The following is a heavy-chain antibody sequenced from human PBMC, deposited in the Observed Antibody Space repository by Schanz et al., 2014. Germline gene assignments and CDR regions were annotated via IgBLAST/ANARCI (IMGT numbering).Heavy chain of an antibody. CDR3: AKDLGVDCGDGCFNWYFDL. Sequence: EVHLLESGGDLVQPGGSLRLSCSASGFTFSTFAMHWVRQAPGKGLEWVAAVSSRSDEIKYADSVRGRFTISRDNSRSTMYLQMNSLRAEDTAVYFCAKDLGVDCGDGCFNWYFDLWGRGTLVTVSS. D-gene: IGHD2-21*02. CDR1: GFTFSTFA. J-gene: IGHJ2*01. CDR2: VSSRSDEI. V-gene: IGHV3-23*05.